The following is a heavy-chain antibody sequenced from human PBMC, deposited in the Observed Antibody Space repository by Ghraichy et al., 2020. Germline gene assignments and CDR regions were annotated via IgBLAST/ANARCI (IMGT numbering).Heavy chain of an antibody. J-gene: IGHJ6*02. CDR1: GGSVSSGSYY. Sequence: SETLSLTCTVSGGSVSSGSYYWSWIRQPPGKGLEWIGYIYYSGSTNYNPSLKSRVTISVDTSKNQFSLKLSSVTAADTAVYYCARDSGQLLLPHYYYYYGMDVWGQGTTVTVSS. CDR3: ARDSGQLLLPHYYYYYGMDV. D-gene: IGHD2-2*01. CDR2: IYYSGST. V-gene: IGHV4-61*01.